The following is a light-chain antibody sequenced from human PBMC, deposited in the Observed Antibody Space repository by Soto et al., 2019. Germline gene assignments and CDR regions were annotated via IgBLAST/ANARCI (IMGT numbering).Light chain of an antibody. Sequence: QSALTQPASVSGSPGQSITISCTGTSDDVGGYNYVSWYQQYPGKAPQLIIYEVSNRPSGVSNRFSGSKSVNTASLTISGLRAEDEADYYCSSYSSDITPYVFGTGTKLTVL. CDR1: SDDVGGYNY. V-gene: IGLV2-14*01. CDR2: EVS. J-gene: IGLJ1*01. CDR3: SSYSSDITPYV.